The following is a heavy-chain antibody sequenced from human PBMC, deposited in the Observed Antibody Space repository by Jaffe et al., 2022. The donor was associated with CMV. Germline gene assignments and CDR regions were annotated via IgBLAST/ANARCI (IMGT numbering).Heavy chain of an antibody. CDR3: AKDFSSVVPAAMGYNWFDP. CDR1: GFTFSSYA. V-gene: IGHV3-23*01. J-gene: IGHJ5*02. D-gene: IGHD2-2*01. CDR2: ISGSGGST. Sequence: EVQLLESGGGLVQPGGSLRLSCAASGFTFSSYAMSWVRQAPGKGLEWVSAISGSGGSTYYADSVKGRFTISRDNSKNTLYLQMNSLRAEDTAVYYCAKDFSSVVPAAMGYNWFDPWGQGTLVTVSS.